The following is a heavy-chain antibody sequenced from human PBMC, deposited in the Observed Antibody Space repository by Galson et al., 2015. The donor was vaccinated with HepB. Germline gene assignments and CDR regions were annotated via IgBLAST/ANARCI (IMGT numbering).Heavy chain of an antibody. D-gene: IGHD1-14*01. CDR2: ISGSGGST. V-gene: IGHV3-23*01. CDR3: ASGVRHNPRDGYYYYGLDD. CDR1: GFTFSSYA. J-gene: IGHJ6*02. Sequence: SLRLSCAASGFTFSSYAMSWVRQAPGKGLEWVSAISGSGGSTYYADSVKGRFTISRDNAKNSLYLQMNSLRAEDTAVYYCASGVRHNPRDGYYYYGLDDWGQGTTVTVSS.